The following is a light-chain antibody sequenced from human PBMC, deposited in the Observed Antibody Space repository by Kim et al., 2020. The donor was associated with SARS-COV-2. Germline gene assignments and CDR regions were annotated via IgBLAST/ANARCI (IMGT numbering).Light chain of an antibody. Sequence: SSSVRNRVTLPCRASQSVSTSLNWYQQQPGKAPKPLIYAVSSLQSGVPSRFSGSGSGTDFTLTISSLQPEDFAIYYCQQSHGFPYTFGQGTKLEI. V-gene: IGKV1-39*01. CDR3: QQSHGFPYT. CDR2: AVS. J-gene: IGKJ2*01. CDR1: QSVSTS.